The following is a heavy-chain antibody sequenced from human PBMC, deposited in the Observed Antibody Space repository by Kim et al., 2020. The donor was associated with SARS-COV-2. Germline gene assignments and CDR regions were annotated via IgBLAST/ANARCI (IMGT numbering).Heavy chain of an antibody. CDR1: GFTFSSYA. CDR2: ISSNGGST. J-gene: IGHJ4*02. V-gene: IGHV3-64D*09. D-gene: IGHD2-2*01. Sequence: GGSLRLSCSASGFTFSSYAMHWVRQAPGKGLEYVSAISSNGGSTYYADSVKGRFTISRDNSKNTLYLQMSSLRAEDTAVYYCVKDQGSSTSCADYWGQGTLVTVSS. CDR3: VKDQGSSTSCADY.